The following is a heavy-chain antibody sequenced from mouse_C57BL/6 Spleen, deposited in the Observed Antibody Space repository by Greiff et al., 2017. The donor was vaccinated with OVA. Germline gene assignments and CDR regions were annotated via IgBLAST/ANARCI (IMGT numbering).Heavy chain of an antibody. CDR2: IYPGDGDT. D-gene: IGHD1-1*01. Sequence: QVQLQQSGPELVKPGASVKISCKASGYAFSSSWMNWVKQRPGQGLEWIGRIYPGDGDTNYNGKFKGKATLTADKSSSTAYMQLSSLTSEDSAVYYCARNPHYYGNGPLFDYWGQGTTLTVSS. CDR1: GYAFSSSW. V-gene: IGHV1-82*01. CDR3: ARNPHYYGNGPLFDY. J-gene: IGHJ2*01.